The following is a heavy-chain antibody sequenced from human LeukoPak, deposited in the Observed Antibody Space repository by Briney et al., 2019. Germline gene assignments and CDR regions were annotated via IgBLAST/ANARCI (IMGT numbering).Heavy chain of an antibody. V-gene: IGHV6-1*01. Sequence: SQTLSLTCAISGDSASSNSAAWNWIRQSPSRGLEWLGRTYYRSKWYNDYAVSVKSRITINPDTSKNQFSLQLNSVTPEDTAVYYCARDVFGARIAAAGTGFDPWGQGTLVTVSS. J-gene: IGHJ5*02. D-gene: IGHD6-13*01. CDR2: TYYRSKWYN. CDR3: ARDVFGARIAAAGTGFDP. CDR1: GDSASSNSAA.